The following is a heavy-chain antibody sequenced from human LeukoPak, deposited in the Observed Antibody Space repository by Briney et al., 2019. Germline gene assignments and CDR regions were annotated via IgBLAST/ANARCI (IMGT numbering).Heavy chain of an antibody. J-gene: IGHJ3*02. CDR1: GYTFTSYG. Sequence: ASVKVSCKASGYTFTSYGISWVRQAPGQGLEWMGWISAYNGNTNYAQKLQGRVTMTTDTSTSTAYMELRSLRSDDTAVYYCARVKMGDYYDSSGSHDAFDIWGQGTMVTVSS. D-gene: IGHD3-22*01. V-gene: IGHV1-18*01. CDR3: ARVKMGDYYDSSGSHDAFDI. CDR2: ISAYNGNT.